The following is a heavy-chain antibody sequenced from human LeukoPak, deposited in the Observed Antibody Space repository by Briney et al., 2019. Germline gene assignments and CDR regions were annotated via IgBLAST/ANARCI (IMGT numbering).Heavy chain of an antibody. Sequence: PGGSLRLSCAASGFTFSTHAMSWVRQAPGKGLEWVSAISGTGSIVYYADSVKGRFTTSRDNSKSTLYLQMNSLRAEDTAVYYCARATMDGRQYYYDSSGGQGPLVTVSS. CDR3: ARATMDGRQYYYDSS. CDR1: GFTFSTHA. CDR2: ISGTGSIV. D-gene: IGHD3-22*01. J-gene: IGHJ4*02. V-gene: IGHV3-23*01.